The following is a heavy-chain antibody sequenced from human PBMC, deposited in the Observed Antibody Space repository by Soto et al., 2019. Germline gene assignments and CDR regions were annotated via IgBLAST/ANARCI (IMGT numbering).Heavy chain of an antibody. CDR1: GFTFSRYS. CDR2: ISSSSSYI. D-gene: IGHD6-13*01. CDR3: ARAPPGIAAAGAQNEDY. Sequence: EVQLVESGGGLVKPGGSLRLSCAASGFTFSRYSMNWVRQAPGKGLECVSSISSSSSYIYYADSVKGRFTISRDNAKNSLYLQMNSLRAEDTAVYYCARAPPGIAAAGAQNEDYWGQGTLVTVSS. J-gene: IGHJ4*02. V-gene: IGHV3-21*01.